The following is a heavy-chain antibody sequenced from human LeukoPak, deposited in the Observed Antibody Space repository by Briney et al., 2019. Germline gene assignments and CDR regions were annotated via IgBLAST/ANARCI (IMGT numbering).Heavy chain of an antibody. CDR2: IYPGDSDT. J-gene: IGHJ4*02. CDR1: GYSFSSYW. D-gene: IGHD3-22*01. V-gene: IGHV5-51*01. CDR3: ARHVIGYYDSSGLDY. Sequence: GESLKISCKGSGYSFSSYWIVWVRQMPGKGLEWMGIIYPGDSDTRYSPSFQGQVTISADKSISTAYLQWSSLKASDTAMYYCARHVIGYYDSSGLDYWGQGTLVTVSS.